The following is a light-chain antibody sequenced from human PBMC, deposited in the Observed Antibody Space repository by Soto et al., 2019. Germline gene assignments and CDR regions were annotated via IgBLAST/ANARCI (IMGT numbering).Light chain of an antibody. CDR2: WAS. V-gene: IGKV4-1*01. Sequence: DIVMTQSPDSLAVSLGERATINCKSSQSVLSSSNNKNYLAWYQQKPGQPPKLLIYWASTRESGVPDRFSGSGFGTDFTLTISSLQAEDVSVYYCQQWSSVPKTFGQGTKVEIK. CDR3: QQWSSVPKT. CDR1: QSVLSSSNNKNY. J-gene: IGKJ1*01.